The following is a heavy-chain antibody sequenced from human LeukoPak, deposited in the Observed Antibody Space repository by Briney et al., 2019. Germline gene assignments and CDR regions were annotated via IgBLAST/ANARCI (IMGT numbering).Heavy chain of an antibody. Sequence: PGGSLRLSCAASGFTFDDYAMHWVRQAPGKGLEWVSLISGDGGSTYYADSVKGRFTISRDNSKNSLYPQMNSLRTEDTALYYCANCGYSYGYSDVEAFDIWGQGTMVTVSS. D-gene: IGHD5-18*01. CDR3: ANCGYSYGYSDVEAFDI. V-gene: IGHV3-43*02. CDR1: GFTFDDYA. CDR2: ISGDGGST. J-gene: IGHJ3*02.